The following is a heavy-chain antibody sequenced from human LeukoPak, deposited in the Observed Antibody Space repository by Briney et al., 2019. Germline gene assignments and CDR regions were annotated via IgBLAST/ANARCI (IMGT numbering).Heavy chain of an antibody. D-gene: IGHD5-18*01. CDR2: INPNSGGT. V-gene: IGHV1-2*02. CDR3: AREQGTAMAPNDY. CDR1: GYTFTGYY. J-gene: IGHJ4*02. Sequence: ASVKVSCKASGYTFTGYYMHWVRQAPGQGLEWMGWINPNSGGTNYAQKFQGRATMTRDTSISTAYMELSRLRSDDTAVYYCAREQGTAMAPNDYWGQGTLVTVSS.